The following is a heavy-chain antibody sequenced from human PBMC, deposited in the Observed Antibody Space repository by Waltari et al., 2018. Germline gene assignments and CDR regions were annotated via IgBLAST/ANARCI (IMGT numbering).Heavy chain of an antibody. CDR1: GFPFSTYW. D-gene: IGHD3-10*01. J-gene: IGHJ4*02. Sequence: EVQLVESGGGLVQPGGYLRLPCVGLGFPFSTYWMPWARQAPGKGLDGVGNIKPDGSETYYVESGKGRFTISKDNAKNSLYLQMNNLRAEDTAVYYCTKGGHVDFCGPGSLVTVSS. CDR3: TKGGHVDF. CDR2: IKPDGSET. V-gene: IGHV3-7*01.